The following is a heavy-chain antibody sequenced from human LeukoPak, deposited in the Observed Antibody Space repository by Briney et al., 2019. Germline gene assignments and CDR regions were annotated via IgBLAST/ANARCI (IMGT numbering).Heavy chain of an antibody. V-gene: IGHV1-2*02. J-gene: IGHJ4*02. CDR2: INPNSGGT. CDR3: ARALVGYSSGWYVLGY. Sequence: GASVKVSCKASGYTFTSYYIHWVRQAPGQGLEWMGWINPNSGGTNYAQKFQGRVTMTRDTSISTAYMELSRLRSDDTAVYYCARALVGYSSGWYVLGYWGQGTLVTVSS. D-gene: IGHD6-19*01. CDR1: GYTFTSYY.